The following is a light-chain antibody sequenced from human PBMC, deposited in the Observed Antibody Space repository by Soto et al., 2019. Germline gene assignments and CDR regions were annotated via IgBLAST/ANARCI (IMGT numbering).Light chain of an antibody. J-gene: IGLJ1*01. CDR3: GTWDSSLTSSIYV. Sequence: QSVLTQPPSVSAAPGQKVTISCSGSSTNIGNNFVSWYQQLPGSAPRLLIYDNSNRPLGIPDRFSGSKSGTSATLDITGLQTGDEADYYCGTWDSSLTSSIYVLGTGTKVTVL. CDR2: DNS. CDR1: STNIGNNF. V-gene: IGLV1-51*01.